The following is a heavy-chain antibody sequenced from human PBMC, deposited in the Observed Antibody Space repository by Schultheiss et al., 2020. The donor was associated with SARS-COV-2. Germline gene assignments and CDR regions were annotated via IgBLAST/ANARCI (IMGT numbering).Heavy chain of an antibody. D-gene: IGHD2-2*01. CDR2: INHSGST. CDR3: ASRVPAAALDY. J-gene: IGHJ4*02. Sequence: SQTLSLTCSVSGGSIDTGDYFWSWIRQPPGKGLEWIGEINHSGSTDYNPSLKSRISMSVDTSKRHFSLKVSSVTAADTAVYYCASRVPAAALDYWGQGTLVTVSS. CDR1: GGSIDTGDYF. V-gene: IGHV4-30-4*01.